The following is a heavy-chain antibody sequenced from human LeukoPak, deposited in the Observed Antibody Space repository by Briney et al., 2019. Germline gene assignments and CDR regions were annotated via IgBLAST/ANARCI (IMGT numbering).Heavy chain of an antibody. J-gene: IGHJ4*02. CDR3: ARGNGYDDLDY. D-gene: IGHD5-12*01. CDR2: MNPHSGNT. Sequence: ASAEVSCKASGYTFTSYDINWVRQATGQGLEWMGWMNPHSGNTGCAQKFQGRVTMTRNTSISTAYMELSSLRSEDTAVYYCARGNGYDDLDYWGQGTLVTVSS. CDR1: GYTFTSYD. V-gene: IGHV1-8*01.